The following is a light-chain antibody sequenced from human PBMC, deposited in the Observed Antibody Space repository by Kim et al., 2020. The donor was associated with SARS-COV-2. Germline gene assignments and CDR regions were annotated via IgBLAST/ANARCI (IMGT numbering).Light chain of an antibody. CDR3: LQHNSYPPA. CDR1: QDISIY. V-gene: IGKV1-17*03. CDR2: AAS. Sequence: DIQMTQSPSAMSASVGDRVTITCRASQDISIYLAWFQQKPGKVLKRLIYAASNLQSGVPSRFSGSGSGTEFTLTISSLQPEDFATYYCLQHNSYPPAFGQGTKVDIK. J-gene: IGKJ1*01.